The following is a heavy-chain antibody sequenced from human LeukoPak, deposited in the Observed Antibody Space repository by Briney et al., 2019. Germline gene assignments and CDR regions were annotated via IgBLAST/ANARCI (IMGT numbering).Heavy chain of an antibody. V-gene: IGHV3-23*01. CDR1: GFTFSSYA. Sequence: GGSLRLSCAASGFTFSSYAMSWVRQAPGKGLEWGSAISYSGGSTYYADSVEGRFTISRDNSKNTLHLQMNSLRAEDTAVYYCAKDSPRGYSYGLIDYWGQGTLVTVSS. J-gene: IGHJ4*02. D-gene: IGHD5-18*01. CDR3: AKDSPRGYSYGLIDY. CDR2: ISYSGGST.